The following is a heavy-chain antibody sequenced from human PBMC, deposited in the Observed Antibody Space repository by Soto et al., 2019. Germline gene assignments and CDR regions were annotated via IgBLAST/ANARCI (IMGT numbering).Heavy chain of an antibody. Sequence: QVKLVQSGAEVKKPGASVKVSCKASGYTFSTYGISWVRQAPGQGLEWMGWISAYNGNTNYAQKLQGRVTMTTDTSTSTAYMELRSLRSDDTAMYYCAGTQTAMVPDYWGQGTLVTVSS. D-gene: IGHD5-18*01. J-gene: IGHJ4*02. CDR2: ISAYNGNT. CDR3: AGTQTAMVPDY. V-gene: IGHV1-18*01. CDR1: GYTFSTYG.